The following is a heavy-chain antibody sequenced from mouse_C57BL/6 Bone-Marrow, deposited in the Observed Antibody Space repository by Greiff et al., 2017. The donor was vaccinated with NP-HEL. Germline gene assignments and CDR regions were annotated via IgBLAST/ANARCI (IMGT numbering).Heavy chain of an antibody. J-gene: IGHJ2*01. CDR1: YTFTDYYM. V-gene: IGHV1-83*01. CDR3: RLNYYGRSDY. CDR2: YPGSGNTY. Sequence: VQLQQSGPELVKPGASVKMSCKASGYTFTDYYMHWVKQKPGKGLEWIGEIYPGSGNTYYNEKFKGKATLTADTSSSTAYMQLSSLTSEDSAVYFCARLNYYGRSDYWGQGTTLTVSS. D-gene: IGHD1-1*01.